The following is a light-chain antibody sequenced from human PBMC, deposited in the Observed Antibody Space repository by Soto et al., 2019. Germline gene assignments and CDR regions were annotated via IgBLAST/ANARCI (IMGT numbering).Light chain of an antibody. V-gene: IGLV1-36*01. CDR1: SFNIGNNA. Sequence: QSVLTQPPSVSEAPRQRVTISCSGSSFNIGNNAVNWYQQLPGKAPKLLIYYDDLLPSGVSDRFSGSKSGTSASLAISGLQSEDEADYYCAAWDDSLNGDVFGTGTKLTVL. CDR3: AAWDDSLNGDV. CDR2: YDD. J-gene: IGLJ1*01.